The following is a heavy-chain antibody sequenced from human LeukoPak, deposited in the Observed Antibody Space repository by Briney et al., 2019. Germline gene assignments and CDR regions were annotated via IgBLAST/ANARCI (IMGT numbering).Heavy chain of an antibody. J-gene: IGHJ2*01. CDR3: ARDPRTIVGASYWHFDL. V-gene: IGHV4-59*02. D-gene: IGHD1-26*01. Sequence: PSETLSLTCTVSGAAVSSYYWSWIRQPPGKGLEWIGFIYYSGSTNYDPSLKSRVTISVDTSKNQVSLKLNSVTAADAAVYYCARDPRTIVGASYWHFDLWGRGTLVTVSS. CDR2: IYYSGST. CDR1: GAAVSSYY.